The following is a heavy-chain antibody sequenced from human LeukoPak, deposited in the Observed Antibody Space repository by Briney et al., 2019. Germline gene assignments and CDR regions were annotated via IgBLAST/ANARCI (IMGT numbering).Heavy chain of an antibody. CDR3: ARAAGWFDP. J-gene: IGHJ5*02. Sequence: GGSLRLSCAASGFTFSDYYMTWIRQAPGKGLEWVSYISSSSNNIHYANPVRGRFTISRDNAKNSVYLQMNSLRAEDTAIYYCARAAGWFDPWGQGTPVTVSS. V-gene: IGHV3-11*01. CDR2: ISSSSNNI. CDR1: GFTFSDYY.